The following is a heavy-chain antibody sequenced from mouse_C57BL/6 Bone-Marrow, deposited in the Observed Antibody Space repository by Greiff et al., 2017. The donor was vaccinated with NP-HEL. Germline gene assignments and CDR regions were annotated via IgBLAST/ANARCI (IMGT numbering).Heavy chain of an antibody. V-gene: IGHV5-6*01. CDR3: ARHLGLRYYFDY. CDR2: ISSGGSYT. Sequence: EVQGVESGGDLVKPGGSLTLSCAASGFTFSSYGMSWVRPTPDKRLEWVATISSGGSYTYYPDSVKGRFTISRDNAKNTLYLQMSSLKSEDTAMYYCARHLGLRYYFDYWGQGTTLTVSS. J-gene: IGHJ2*01. CDR1: GFTFSSYG. D-gene: IGHD2-4*01.